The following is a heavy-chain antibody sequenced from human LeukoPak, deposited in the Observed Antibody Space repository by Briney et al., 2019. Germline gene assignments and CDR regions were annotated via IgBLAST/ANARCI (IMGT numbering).Heavy chain of an antibody. V-gene: IGHV4-34*01. CDR3: ARSLLLWFGELSRWFDP. CDR1: GFTFSSYS. J-gene: IGHJ5*02. Sequence: GSLRLSCAASGFTFSSYSMNWVRQAPGKGLEWIGEINHSGSTNYNPSLKSRVTISVDTSKNQFSLKLSSVTAADTAVYYCARSLLLWFGELSRWFDPWGQGTLVTVSS. CDR2: INHSGST. D-gene: IGHD3-10*01.